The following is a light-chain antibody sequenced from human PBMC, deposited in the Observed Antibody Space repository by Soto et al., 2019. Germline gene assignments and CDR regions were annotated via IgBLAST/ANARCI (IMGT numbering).Light chain of an antibody. V-gene: IGLV1-47*01. CDR1: SSNIGSNY. Sequence: QSVLTQPPSASGTPGQRVTISCSGSSSNIGSNYVYWYQQLPGTAPKLLIYRNNQRPSGVPDRFSGSKSGNTASLTISALQAEDEAEYYCCSYSPSTTVVFGGGTKLTVL. CDR2: RNN. CDR3: CSYSPSTTVV. J-gene: IGLJ3*02.